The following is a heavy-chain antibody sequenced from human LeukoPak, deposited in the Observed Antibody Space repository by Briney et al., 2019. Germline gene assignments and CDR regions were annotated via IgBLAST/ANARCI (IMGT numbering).Heavy chain of an antibody. V-gene: IGHV3-74*01. J-gene: IGHJ4*02. D-gene: IGHD1-7*01. CDR3: ARAGNYYYDY. CDR1: GFTFSNSW. Sequence: GGSLRLSCAASGFTFSNSWMHWVRQAPGKGLEWVSRMNSDGSTINYADSVKGRFTIYRDNARNILYLQMNSLGSEDTAVYFCARAGNYYYDYWGQGTLVTVSS. CDR2: MNSDGSTI.